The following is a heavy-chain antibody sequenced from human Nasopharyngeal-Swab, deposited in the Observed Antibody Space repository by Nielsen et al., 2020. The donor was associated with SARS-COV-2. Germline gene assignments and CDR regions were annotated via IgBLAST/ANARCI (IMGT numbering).Heavy chain of an antibody. CDR2: LSVSDHTT. D-gene: IGHD5-12*01. J-gene: IGHJ6*02. CDR3: AKDRDSGDDSDDYYHYYGMDV. CDR1: GFTFRSYA. Sequence: GESLKISCAASGFTFRSYAISWVRQAPGKGLEWVSVLSVSDHTTYYADSVKGRFTISRDNSKNTVNLQMNSLRVEDTAIYYCAKDRDSGDDSDDYYHYYGMDVWGQGTTVTVFS. V-gene: IGHV3-23*01.